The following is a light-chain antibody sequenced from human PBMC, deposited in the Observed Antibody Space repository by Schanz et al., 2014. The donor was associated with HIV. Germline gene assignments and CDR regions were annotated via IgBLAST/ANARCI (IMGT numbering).Light chain of an antibody. V-gene: IGKV3-20*01. CDR3: QQYGSSPPWT. Sequence: EIVLTQSPATLSVSPGERATLSCRASQSVSSTYLAWYQQKPGQAPRLLIYGASSRATGIPDRFSGGGSGTDFTLTISSLEPEDFAVYYCQQYGSSPPWTFGQGTKVEIK. CDR1: QSVSSTY. J-gene: IGKJ1*01. CDR2: GAS.